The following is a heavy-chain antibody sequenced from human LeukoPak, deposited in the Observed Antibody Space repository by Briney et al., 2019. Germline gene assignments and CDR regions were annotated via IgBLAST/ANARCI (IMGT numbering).Heavy chain of an antibody. CDR2: VNRDGSET. CDR3: ASGTSYGT. CDR1: GFTFSNYA. V-gene: IGHV3-7*01. Sequence: GGSLRLSCAASGFTFSNYAISWVRQVPGRGPEWVANVNRDGSETYYLDSVKGRFTISKDNAKNSLYLQMNSLRAEDTAVYYCASGTSYGTWGQGTLVTVSS. D-gene: IGHD1-1*01. J-gene: IGHJ5*02.